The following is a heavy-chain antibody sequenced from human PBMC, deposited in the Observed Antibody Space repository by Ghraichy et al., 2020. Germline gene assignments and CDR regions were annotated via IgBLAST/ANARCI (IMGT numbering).Heavy chain of an antibody. CDR2: VSYTGNT. J-gene: IGHJ6*02. D-gene: IGHD5-18*01. V-gene: IGHV4-59*08. Sequence: SETLSLTCTVSGGSIRSQFWTWIRKPPGKGLEWIGYVSYTGNTNYNPSLKSRVTISVDTSKSQFSLSLTSVTAADTAVYYCARRGRGYSLYYYGLDVWGQGTTVTVSS. CDR1: GGSIRSQF. CDR3: ARRGRGYSLYYYGLDV.